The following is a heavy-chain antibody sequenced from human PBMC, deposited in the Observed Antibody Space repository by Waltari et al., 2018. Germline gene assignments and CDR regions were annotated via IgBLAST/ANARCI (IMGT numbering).Heavy chain of an antibody. Sequence: EVQMVESGGTLVQPGGSLRPSCEPSGFSFSCYWMTWVRQVPGKGLEWVANINQDGSERNYVDSVKGRFTISRDNAKNSLYLQMNSLRAEDTAVYYCLRDRRGADLFDYWGQGTLVTVSS. D-gene: IGHD3-10*01. CDR3: LRDRRGADLFDY. J-gene: IGHJ4*02. CDR1: GFSFSCYW. V-gene: IGHV3-7*03. CDR2: INQDGSER.